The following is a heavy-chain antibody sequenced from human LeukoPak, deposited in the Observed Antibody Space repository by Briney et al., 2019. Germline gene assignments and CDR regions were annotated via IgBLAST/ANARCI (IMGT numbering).Heavy chain of an antibody. D-gene: IGHD2-2*01. J-gene: IGHJ6*03. CDR2: IYHSGST. CDR1: GYSISSGYY. Sequence: SETLSLTCTVSGYSISSGYYWGWIRQPPGKGLEWIGSIYHSGSTYYNPSLKSRVTMSVDTSKNQFSLKLSSVTAADTAVYYCARDGVVVVPAAPYYYYYYMDVWGKGTTVTISS. CDR3: ARDGVVVVPAAPYYYYYYMDV. V-gene: IGHV4-38-2*02.